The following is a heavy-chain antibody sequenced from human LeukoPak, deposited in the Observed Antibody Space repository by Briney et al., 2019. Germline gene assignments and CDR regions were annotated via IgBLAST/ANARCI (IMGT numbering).Heavy chain of an antibody. V-gene: IGHV4-31*11. Sequence: SQTLSLTCVVSAGSISSGSSYWSWVRQHPGKGPERIGYIYLSGGTDYNPSLKSRVSMSVDTSNDQFYLKLTSVTAADTAVYYCATTPVAVAGLYFDKWGQGTLVTVSS. J-gene: IGHJ4*02. CDR2: IYLSGGT. CDR1: AGSISSGSSY. CDR3: ATTPVAVAGLYFDK. D-gene: IGHD6-19*01.